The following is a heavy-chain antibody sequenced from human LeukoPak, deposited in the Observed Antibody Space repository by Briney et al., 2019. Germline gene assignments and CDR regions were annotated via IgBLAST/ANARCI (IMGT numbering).Heavy chain of an antibody. D-gene: IGHD2-2*01. CDR2: INTNTGNP. Sequence: GASVKVSCKASGYTFTSYAMNWVRQAPGQGLEWMGWINTNTGNPTYPQGFTGRFVFSLDTSVSTAYLQISSLKAEDTAVYYCARALVVVPAAILAVAGTNFDYWGQGTLVTVSS. CDR3: ARALVVVPAAILAVAGTNFDY. V-gene: IGHV7-4-1*02. J-gene: IGHJ4*02. CDR1: GYTFTSYA.